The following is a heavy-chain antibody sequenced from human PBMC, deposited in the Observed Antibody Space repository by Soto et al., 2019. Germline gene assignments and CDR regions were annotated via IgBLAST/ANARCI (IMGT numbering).Heavy chain of an antibody. V-gene: IGHV3-74*01. Sequence: EVQLVESGGGLVXSGGSXXLSCEASGFXXXXYWMHWVRQAPGKGLVWVSRIKGDGISTNYADSVKGRFTISRDNAKDTVFLQMNGLSADDTAVYYCARGAMGNYYNDYWGQGILVTVSS. D-gene: IGHD3-10*01. CDR2: IKGDGIST. CDR3: ARGAMGNYYNDY. J-gene: IGHJ4*02. CDR1: GFXXXXYW.